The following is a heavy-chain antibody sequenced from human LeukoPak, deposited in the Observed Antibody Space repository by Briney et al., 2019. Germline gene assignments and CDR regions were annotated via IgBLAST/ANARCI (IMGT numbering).Heavy chain of an antibody. V-gene: IGHV4-59*01. Sequence: KPSETLSLTCTVSGGSISSYYWSWIRQPPGKGLEWIAYIYYSGSTNYNPSLKSRVTISVDTSKNQFSLKLSSVTAADTAVYYCARRYGSGSSGTFDYWGQGTLVTASS. CDR3: ARRYGSGSSGTFDY. D-gene: IGHD3-10*01. J-gene: IGHJ4*02. CDR2: IYYSGST. CDR1: GGSISSYY.